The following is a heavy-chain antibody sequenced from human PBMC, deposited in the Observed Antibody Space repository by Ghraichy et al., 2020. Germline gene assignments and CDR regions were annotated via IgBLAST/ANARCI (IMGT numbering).Heavy chain of an antibody. D-gene: IGHD6-13*01. Sequence: SETLSLTCTVSGGSISSYYWSWIRQPPGKGLEWIGYIYYSGSTNYNPSLKSRVTISVDTSKNQFSLKLSSVTAADSAVYYCARVMGQQLVTIYYYYGMDVWGQGTTVTVSS. CDR3: ARVMGQQLVTIYYYYGMDV. J-gene: IGHJ6*02. CDR2: IYYSGST. CDR1: GGSISSYY. V-gene: IGHV4-59*01.